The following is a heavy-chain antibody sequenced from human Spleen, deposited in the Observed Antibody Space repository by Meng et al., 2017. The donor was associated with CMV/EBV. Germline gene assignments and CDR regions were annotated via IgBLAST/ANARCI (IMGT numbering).Heavy chain of an antibody. J-gene: IGHJ6*02. CDR1: GFTFSSYN. D-gene: IGHD2-2*01. CDR2: IKQDGSEK. CDR3: ARGRHCSSASCEGIYYYSGLDV. V-gene: IGHV3-7*01. Sequence: GGSLRLSCAASGFTFSSYNMNWVRQAPGKGLEWVANIKQDGSEKYYVDSVKGRFTISRDNAENSLYLQMHSLRAEDTAVYYCARGRHCSSASCEGIYYYSGLDVWGQGTTVTVSS.